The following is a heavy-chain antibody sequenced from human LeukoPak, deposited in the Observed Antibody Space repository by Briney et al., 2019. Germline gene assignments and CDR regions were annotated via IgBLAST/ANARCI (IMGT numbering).Heavy chain of an antibody. D-gene: IGHD6-19*01. CDR1: GYTFTSYA. CDR3: ARDPYSSGWRRSRGDHPNVHFDY. Sequence: PGASVKVSCKASGYTFTSYAMHWVRQAPGQRLEWMGWINAGNGNTKYSQKFQGRVTITRDTSASTAYMELSSLRSEDTAVYYCARDPYSSGWRRSRGDHPNVHFDYWGQGTLVTVSS. V-gene: IGHV1-3*01. CDR2: INAGNGNT. J-gene: IGHJ4*02.